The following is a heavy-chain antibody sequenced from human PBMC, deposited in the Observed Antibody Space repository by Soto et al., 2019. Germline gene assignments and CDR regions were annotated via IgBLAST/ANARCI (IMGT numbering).Heavy chain of an antibody. CDR1: GFIGSSTY. CDR3: ARGHGELD. Sequence: EVQLVDSGGGLVQPGRSLRLSCAASGFIGSSTYMSWVRQAPGKGLEWVSVISSGGSTYYADSVRGRCSISRDKSNNALFFELYSLRVEDTGVYYCARGHGELDWGQGTLVTVSS. CDR2: ISSGGST. J-gene: IGHJ4*02. V-gene: IGHV3-66*01. D-gene: IGHD1-26*01.